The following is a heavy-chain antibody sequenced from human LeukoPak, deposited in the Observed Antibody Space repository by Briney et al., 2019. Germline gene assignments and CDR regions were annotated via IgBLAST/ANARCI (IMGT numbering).Heavy chain of an antibody. D-gene: IGHD3/OR15-3a*01. CDR3: ARSHSVWTSFDY. Sequence: PSETVSLTCTVSGGSISSYYWSWIRQPPGKGLEWIGYIYYSGSNNYNPSLKSRVTISVDTSKNQFSLKLSSVTAADTAVYYCARSHSVWTSFDYWGQGTLVTVSS. CDR1: GGSISSYY. V-gene: IGHV4-59*01. J-gene: IGHJ4*02. CDR2: IYYSGSN.